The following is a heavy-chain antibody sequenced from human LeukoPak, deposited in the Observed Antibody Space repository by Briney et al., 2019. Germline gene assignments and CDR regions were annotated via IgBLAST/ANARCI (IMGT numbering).Heavy chain of an antibody. V-gene: IGHV4-4*07. D-gene: IGHD6-25*01. Sequence: MASETLSLTCTVSGGSVSSYYWSWIRQPAGKGLEWIGRIYSSGSTDYNPSLKSRVTMSVDTSKNQFSLKLSSVTATDTAVYYCARGWIYRSDPSWFDPWGQGTLVTVSS. CDR3: ARGWIYRSDPSWFDP. J-gene: IGHJ5*02. CDR1: GGSVSSYY. CDR2: IYSSGST.